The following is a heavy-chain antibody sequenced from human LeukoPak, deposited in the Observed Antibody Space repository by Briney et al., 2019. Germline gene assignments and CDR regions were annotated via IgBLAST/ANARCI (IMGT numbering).Heavy chain of an antibody. CDR3: VRDNYGVDY. J-gene: IGHJ4*02. V-gene: IGHV3-7*01. CDR2: IKQDESEK. D-gene: IGHD3-10*01. Sequence: GGSLRLSCAASGFTFSSYWMNWVRQAPGKGLEWVANIKQDESEKYYVDSVKGRFTISRDNAKNTLYLQMNSLRAEDTAVYYCVRDNYGVDYWGQGTLVTVSS. CDR1: GFTFSSYW.